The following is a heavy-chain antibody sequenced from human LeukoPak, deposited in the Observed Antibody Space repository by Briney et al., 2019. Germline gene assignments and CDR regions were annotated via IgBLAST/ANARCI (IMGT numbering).Heavy chain of an antibody. D-gene: IGHD5-18*01. Sequence: GGSLRLSCAASGFTVDSNYLSWVRQAPGKGLEWVLTIYTGGNTYYAASVKGRFTISRDFSKNTLYLQMNSLRAEDTAVYYCARVDEYSYAYWGQGTLVTVSS. CDR1: GFTVDSNY. CDR2: IYTGGNT. CDR3: ARVDEYSYAY. V-gene: IGHV3-53*05. J-gene: IGHJ4*02.